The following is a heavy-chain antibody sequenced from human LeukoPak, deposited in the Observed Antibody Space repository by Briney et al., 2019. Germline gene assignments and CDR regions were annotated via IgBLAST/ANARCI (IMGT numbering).Heavy chain of an antibody. V-gene: IGHV3-7*01. Sequence: GGSLRLSCAASRFTLSNYWMSWVRQAPGKGLERVANIKQDGSETYYVDSVKGRFTISRDNAKNSLSLQMNSLRAEDTAVYYCARQRGSGCLDYWGQGTLATASS. CDR2: IKQDGSET. CDR1: RFTLSNYW. CDR3: ARQRGSGCLDY. J-gene: IGHJ4*02. D-gene: IGHD6-19*01.